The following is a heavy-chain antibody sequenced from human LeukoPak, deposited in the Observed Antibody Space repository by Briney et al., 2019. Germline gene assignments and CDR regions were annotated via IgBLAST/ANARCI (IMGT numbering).Heavy chain of an antibody. CDR3: ARDRRGGHFDY. CDR2: IKQDGSEK. J-gene: IGHJ4*02. V-gene: IGHV3-7*01. Sequence: GGSLRLPCAASGFTFSSYWMSWVRQAPGKGLEWVANIKQDGSEKYYVDSVKGRFTISRDNAKNSLYLQMNSLRAEDTAVYYCARDRRGGHFDYWGQGTLVTVSS. CDR1: GFTFSSYW.